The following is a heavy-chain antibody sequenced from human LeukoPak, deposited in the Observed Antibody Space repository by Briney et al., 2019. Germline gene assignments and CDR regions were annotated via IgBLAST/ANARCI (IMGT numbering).Heavy chain of an antibody. CDR2: IYYSGST. V-gene: IGHV4-39*01. D-gene: IGHD2-2*01. CDR1: GGSINSSSYY. J-gene: IGHJ4*02. Sequence: SETLSLTCTVSGGSINSSSYYWGWIRQPPGKGLEWIGSIYYSGSTYYNPSLKSRVTISVDTSKNQFSLKLSSVTAADTAVYYCARQGARYCSSTSCYSIGYWGQGTLVTVSS. CDR3: ARQGARYCSSTSCYSIGY.